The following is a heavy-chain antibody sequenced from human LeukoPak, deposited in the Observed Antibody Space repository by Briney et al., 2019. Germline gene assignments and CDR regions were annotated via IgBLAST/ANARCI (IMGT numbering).Heavy chain of an antibody. J-gene: IGHJ4*02. CDR3: AKDPRGQWLVSDY. Sequence: GGSLRLSCAASGFTFSSYGMHWVRQAPGKGLEWVAFIRYDGSNKYYADSVKGRFTISRDNSKNTLYLQMNSLRAEDTAVYYCAKDPRGQWLVSDYWGQGTLVTVSS. CDR1: GFTFSSYG. V-gene: IGHV3-30*02. CDR2: IRYDGSNK. D-gene: IGHD6-19*01.